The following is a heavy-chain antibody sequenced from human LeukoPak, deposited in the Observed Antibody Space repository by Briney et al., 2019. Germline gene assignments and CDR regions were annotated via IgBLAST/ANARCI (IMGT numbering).Heavy chain of an antibody. CDR2: VSYTGRT. V-gene: IGHV4-59*11. CDR1: GGSLSGHY. CDR3: ARLLDNDISGDPDTFDV. Sequence: NPSETLSLTCTVSGGSLSGHYWSWLRQPPGKRLEWIGYVSYTGRTKYNPSLQSRVTISIDTSKDQFSLKLTSVTSADTAVYSCARLLDNDISGDPDTFDVWGQGTTVIVSS. D-gene: IGHD3-22*01. J-gene: IGHJ3*01.